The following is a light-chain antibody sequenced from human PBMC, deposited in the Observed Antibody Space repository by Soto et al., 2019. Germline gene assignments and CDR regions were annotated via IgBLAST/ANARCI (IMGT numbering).Light chain of an antibody. CDR3: SSYTTNITPVV. CDR1: ISDVGSYNY. J-gene: IGLJ2*01. Sequence: QSALTQPASVSGSPGQSITISCTGTISDVGSYNYVSWYQQYPGKAPKLMIYDVSTRPSGVSDRFSGSKSGNTASLTISGLRAEDEADYYCSSYTTNITPVVFGGGTQLTVL. CDR2: DVS. V-gene: IGLV2-14*03.